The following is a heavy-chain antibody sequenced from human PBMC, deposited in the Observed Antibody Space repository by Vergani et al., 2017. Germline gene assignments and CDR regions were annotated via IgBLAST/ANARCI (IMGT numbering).Heavy chain of an antibody. V-gene: IGHV3-9*01. CDR3: AKDQMAGTTEGGGGLDH. CDR1: GFTFDDYA. D-gene: IGHD1-1*01. J-gene: IGHJ5*02. Sequence: EVQLVESGGGLVQPGRSLRLSCAASGFTFDDYAMHWVRQAPGKGLEWVSGISWNSGSIGYADSVKGRFTISRDNAKNSLYLQMNSLRAEDTALYYCAKDQMAGTTEGGGGLDHWGQGTLVTVSS. CDR2: ISWNSGSI.